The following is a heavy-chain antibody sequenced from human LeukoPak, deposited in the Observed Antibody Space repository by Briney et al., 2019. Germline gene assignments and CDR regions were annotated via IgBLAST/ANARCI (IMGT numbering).Heavy chain of an antibody. D-gene: IGHD6-13*01. CDR2: ISGSGGGT. Sequence: PGRSLRLSCAASGFSFSSYAMHWVRQAPGKGLEWVSTISGSGGGTYYADSVKGRFTISRDNSKNTLYLSMNSLRAEDTAIYYCAKVKYAAGTTTSGFDYWGQGTLVTVSS. J-gene: IGHJ4*02. CDR1: GFSFSSYA. CDR3: AKVKYAAGTTTSGFDY. V-gene: IGHV3-23*01.